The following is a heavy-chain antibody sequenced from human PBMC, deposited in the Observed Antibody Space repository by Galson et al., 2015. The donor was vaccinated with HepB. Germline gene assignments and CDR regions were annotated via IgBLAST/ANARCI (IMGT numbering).Heavy chain of an antibody. J-gene: IGHJ4*02. CDR1: GGSFSGYY. Sequence: SETLSLTCAVYGGSFSGYYWSWIRQPPGKGLEWIGEINHSGSTNYNPSLKSRVTISVDTSKNQFSLKLSSVTAADTAVYYCASAGDSSGYCKPPGMGWGQGTLVTVSS. V-gene: IGHV4-34*01. CDR3: ASAGDSSGYCKPPGMG. CDR2: INHSGST. D-gene: IGHD3-22*01.